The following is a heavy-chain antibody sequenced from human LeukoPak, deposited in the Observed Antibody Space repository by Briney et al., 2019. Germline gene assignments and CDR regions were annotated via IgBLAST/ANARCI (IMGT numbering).Heavy chain of an antibody. D-gene: IGHD1-26*01. Sequence: SVKVSCKASGGTFSSYAISWVRQAPGQGLEWMGGIIPIFGTANYAQKFQGRVTMTRDTSISTAYMELSRLRSDDTAVYYCASVVGATDFQHWGQGTLVTVSS. V-gene: IGHV1-69*05. CDR3: ASVVGATDFQH. CDR2: IIPIFGTA. CDR1: GGTFSSYA. J-gene: IGHJ1*01.